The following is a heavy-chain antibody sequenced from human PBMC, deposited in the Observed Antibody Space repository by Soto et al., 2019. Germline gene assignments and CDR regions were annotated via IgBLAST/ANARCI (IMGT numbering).Heavy chain of an antibody. V-gene: IGHV1-18*04. CDR1: GYTFTSYG. Sequence: GASVKVSCKASGYTFTSYGISWVRQAPGQGLEWMGWISAYNGNTNYAQKLQGRVTMTTDTSTSTAYMELRSLRSDDTAVYYCARAVVDTAMVSPVWFDPWGQGTLVTVSS. CDR3: ARAVVDTAMVSPVWFDP. D-gene: IGHD5-18*01. J-gene: IGHJ5*02. CDR2: ISAYNGNT.